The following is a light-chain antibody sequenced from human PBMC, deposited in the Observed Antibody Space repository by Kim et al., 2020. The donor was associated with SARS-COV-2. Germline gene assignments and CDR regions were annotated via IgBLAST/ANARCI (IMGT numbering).Light chain of an antibody. V-gene: IGLV7-46*01. CDR2: DST. Sequence: PGRTVTRTCAYSTGAGPSGHYPSWVQAEPGQAPQTLIYDSTHKHSWTPARFSGSLLGGNAALTLSRAQPGDEADYYWLLSYSGLVFFGGGAQLTVL. CDR1: TGAGPSGHY. CDR3: LLSYSGLVF. J-gene: IGLJ2*01.